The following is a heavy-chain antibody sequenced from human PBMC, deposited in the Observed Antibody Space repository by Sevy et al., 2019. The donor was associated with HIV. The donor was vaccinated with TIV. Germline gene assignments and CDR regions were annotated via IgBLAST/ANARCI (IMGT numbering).Heavy chain of an antibody. CDR1: GFTFSDYY. D-gene: IGHD3-10*01. Sequence: GGSLRLSCAASGFTFSDYYMSWIRQAPGKGLEWVSYISSSGSTIYYADSVKGRFTISRDNAKNSLYLQMNSLRAEDTAVYYCARDEYYYGSGSYLLDYWGQGTLVTVSS. CDR2: ISSSGSTI. J-gene: IGHJ4*02. V-gene: IGHV3-11*01. CDR3: ARDEYYYGSGSYLLDY.